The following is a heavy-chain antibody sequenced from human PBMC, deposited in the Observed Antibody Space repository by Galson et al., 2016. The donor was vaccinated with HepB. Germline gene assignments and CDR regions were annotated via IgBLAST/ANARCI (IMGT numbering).Heavy chain of an antibody. CDR1: GYSFTNHW. CDR2: INPGDSDS. V-gene: IGHV5-51*01. D-gene: IGHD6-13*01. CDR3: ARQVVAAAGPASTWFDP. J-gene: IGHJ5*02. Sequence: QSGAEVKKPGESLKISCKGSGYSFTNHWIGWVRQTPGKGLEWMGLINPGDSDSRYSPSFQGQVTISADKSISTAYLQWSSLKASDTAIYYCARQVVAAAGPASTWFDPWGQGTLVTVSS.